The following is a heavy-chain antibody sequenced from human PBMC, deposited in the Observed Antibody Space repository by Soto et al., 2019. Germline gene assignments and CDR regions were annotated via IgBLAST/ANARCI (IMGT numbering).Heavy chain of an antibody. CDR3: ARVDLNCGGDCHYFDY. V-gene: IGHV1-69*01. D-gene: IGHD2-21*02. J-gene: IGHJ4*02. Sequence: QVPLVQSGAEVKKPGYSVKVSCKASGGTFSSYAISWVRQAPGQGLEWMGGNIPIFGTANYAQKFQIRFTFTADESTSTAYMELSSLRSEDTAVYYCARVDLNCGGDCHYFDYWGQGTIVTDSS. CDR1: GGTFSSYA. CDR2: NIPIFGTA.